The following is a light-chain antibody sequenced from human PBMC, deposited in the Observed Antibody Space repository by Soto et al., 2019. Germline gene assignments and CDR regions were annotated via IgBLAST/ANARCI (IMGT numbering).Light chain of an antibody. Sequence: QSALTQPASVSGSPGQSITLSCTGTSSDVGGYNYVSWYQQHPGKAPKLMIYDVSSRPSGVSNRFSGSKSGNTASLTISGLQAEDEADYHCSSYTSSRAHVVFGGGTKLTVL. CDR2: DVS. CDR1: SSDVGGYNY. CDR3: SSYTSSRAHVV. J-gene: IGLJ2*01. V-gene: IGLV2-14*01.